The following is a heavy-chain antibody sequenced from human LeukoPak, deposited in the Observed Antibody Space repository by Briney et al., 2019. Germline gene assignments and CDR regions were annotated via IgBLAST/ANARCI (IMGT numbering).Heavy chain of an antibody. CDR1: GGTFSSYA. CDR3: AIALYYYGSGSYYN. CDR2: IIPIFGTA. V-gene: IGHV1-69*13. D-gene: IGHD3-10*01. J-gene: IGHJ4*02. Sequence: SVKVSCKASGGTFSSYAISWARQAPGQGLEWMGGIIPIFGTANYAQKFQGRVTITADESTSTAYMELSSLRSEDTAVYYCAIALYYYGSGSYYNWGQGTLVTVSS.